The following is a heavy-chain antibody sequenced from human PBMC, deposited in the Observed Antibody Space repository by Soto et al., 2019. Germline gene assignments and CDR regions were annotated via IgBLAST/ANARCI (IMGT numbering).Heavy chain of an antibody. Sequence: ASVKVSCKASGYTFTGCYMHWVRQAPGQGLEWMGWINPNSGGTNYAQKFQGWVTMTRDTSISTAYMELSRLRSDDTAVYYCARASFYSNARKGYYYYGMDVWGQGTTVTVSS. J-gene: IGHJ6*02. V-gene: IGHV1-2*04. CDR2: INPNSGGT. CDR3: ARASFYSNARKGYYYYGMDV. CDR1: GYTFTGCY. D-gene: IGHD4-4*01.